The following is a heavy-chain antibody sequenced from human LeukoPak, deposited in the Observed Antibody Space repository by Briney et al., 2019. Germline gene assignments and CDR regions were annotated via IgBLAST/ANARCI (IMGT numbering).Heavy chain of an antibody. D-gene: IGHD6-13*01. V-gene: IGHV3-30*18. CDR3: AKAHTLGLYSSSYLDY. CDR1: GFTFSSYG. CDR2: ISYDGSNK. J-gene: IGHJ4*02. Sequence: GGSLRLSCAASGFTFSSYGMHWVRQAPGKGLEWVAVISYDGSNKYYADSVKGRFTISRDNSKNTLYLQMNSLRAEDTAVYYCAKAHTLGLYSSSYLDYWGQGTLVTVSS.